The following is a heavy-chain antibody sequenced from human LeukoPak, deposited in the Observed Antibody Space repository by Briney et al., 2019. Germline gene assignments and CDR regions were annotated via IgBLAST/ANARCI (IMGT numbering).Heavy chain of an antibody. CDR3: AIGSFGSGGHVPFDL. V-gene: IGHV1-2*02. CDR1: VYTFIAYY. Sequence: ASVRVSCQSSVYTFIAYYIHWERQAPGQGLEWMGWIDPKSGGTNFAQITQGRVTMTRDTSTTTAYMELSSLRSDDTAVYFCAIGSFGSGGHVPFDLWGQGTLVTVSS. CDR2: IDPKSGGT. D-gene: IGHD3-10*01. J-gene: IGHJ4*02.